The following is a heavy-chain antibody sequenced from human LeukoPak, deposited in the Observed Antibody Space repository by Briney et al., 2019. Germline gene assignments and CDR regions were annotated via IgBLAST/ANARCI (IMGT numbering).Heavy chain of an antibody. CDR3: AKAGQGDN. CDR1: GFTFTSYV. Sequence: GGSLRLSCAASGFTFTSYVMTWVRQAPGKGLEWISSISGSGGSTWYADSVKGRFTISRDNSKNTIYLQMNSLRAEDTASYYCAKAGQGDNWGQGTLVIVSS. V-gene: IGHV3-23*01. J-gene: IGHJ4*02. CDR2: ISGSGGST.